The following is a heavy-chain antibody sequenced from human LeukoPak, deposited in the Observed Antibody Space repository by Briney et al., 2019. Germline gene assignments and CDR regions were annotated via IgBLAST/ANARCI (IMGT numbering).Heavy chain of an antibody. D-gene: IGHD3-22*01. Sequence: PGGSLRLSCAASGFTFSSYWMSWVRHAPGKGLEWVANIKQDGSEKYYVDSVKGRFTISRDNARNSLYLQMTRLRAEDTAVYYCARDLLTLTYSDSSYYFDYWGQGTLVTVSS. V-gene: IGHV3-7*01. J-gene: IGHJ4*02. CDR1: GFTFSSYW. CDR3: ARDLLTLTYSDSSYYFDY. CDR2: IKQDGSEK.